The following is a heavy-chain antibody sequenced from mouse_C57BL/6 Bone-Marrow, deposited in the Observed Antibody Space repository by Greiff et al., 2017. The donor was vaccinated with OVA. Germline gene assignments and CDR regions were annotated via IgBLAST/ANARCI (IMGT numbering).Heavy chain of an antibody. Sequence: VQLQQSGGDLVKPGGSLKLSCAASGFTFSSYGMSWVRQTPDKRLEWVATISSGGSYTYYPDSVKGRFTISRDNAKNTLYLQMSSLKSEDTAMYYCARQRGLLFDYWGQGTTLTVSS. CDR1: GFTFSSYG. V-gene: IGHV5-6*01. J-gene: IGHJ2*01. CDR3: ARQRGLLFDY. D-gene: IGHD2-13*01. CDR2: ISSGGSYT.